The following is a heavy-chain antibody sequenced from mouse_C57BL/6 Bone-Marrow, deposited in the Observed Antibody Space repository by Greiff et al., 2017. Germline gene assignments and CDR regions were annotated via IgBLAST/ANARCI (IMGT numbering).Heavy chain of an antibody. CDR1: GYTFTSYW. D-gene: IGHD2-1*01. V-gene: IGHV1-55*01. CDR3: ARGIYYGNYPYFDY. CDR2: IYPGSGRT. J-gene: IGHJ2*01. Sequence: QVQLQQPGAELVKPGASVKMSCKASGYTFTSYWITWVKQRPGQGLEWIGDIYPGSGRTNYNEKFKSKATLTVDTSSSTAYMQLSSLTSEDSAVYYCARGIYYGNYPYFDYWGQGTTLTVSS.